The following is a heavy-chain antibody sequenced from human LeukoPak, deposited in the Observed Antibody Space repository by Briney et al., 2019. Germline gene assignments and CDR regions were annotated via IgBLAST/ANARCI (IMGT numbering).Heavy chain of an antibody. CDR1: SRSISSSSYY. Sequence: SETLSLTCTVSSRSISSSSYYWGWIRQPPGKGLEWIGSIYYSGSTYYNPSLKSRVTISVDTSKNQFSLKLSSVTAADTAVYYCARLLRPLDYYDSSGYYSFDYWGQGTLVTVSS. D-gene: IGHD3-22*01. CDR3: ARLLRPLDYYDSSGYYSFDY. V-gene: IGHV4-39*01. J-gene: IGHJ4*02. CDR2: IYYSGST.